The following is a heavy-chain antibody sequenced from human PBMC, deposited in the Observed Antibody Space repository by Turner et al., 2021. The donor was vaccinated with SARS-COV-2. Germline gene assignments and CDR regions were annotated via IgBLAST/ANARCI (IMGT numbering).Heavy chain of an antibody. CDR2: IYSGGST. J-gene: IGHJ6*02. CDR1: GFTVSSNY. CDR3: ARDLNYYGMDV. D-gene: IGHD3-9*01. V-gene: IGHV3-53*04. Sequence: EVQLVESGGGLVQPGGSLRLSCAASGFTVSSNYMSWVRQAAGKGLEWVSLIYSGGSTYYADTVKGRFNISRHNSKNTLYLQMNSLRAEDTAVYYCARDLNYYGMDVWGQGTTVTVSS.